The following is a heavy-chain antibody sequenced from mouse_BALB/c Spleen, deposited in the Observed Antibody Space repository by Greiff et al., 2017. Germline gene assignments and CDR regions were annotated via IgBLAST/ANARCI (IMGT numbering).Heavy chain of an antibody. J-gene: IGHJ3*01. Sequence: EVQGVESGGGLVKPGGSLKLSCAASGFTFSDYYMYWVRQTPEKRLEWVATISDGGSYTYYPDSVKGRFTISRDNAKNNLYLQMSSLKSEDTAMYYCARRDYYGSSSGFAYWGQGTLVTVSA. CDR2: ISDGGSYT. D-gene: IGHD1-1*01. V-gene: IGHV5-4*02. CDR1: GFTFSDYY. CDR3: ARRDYYGSSSGFAY.